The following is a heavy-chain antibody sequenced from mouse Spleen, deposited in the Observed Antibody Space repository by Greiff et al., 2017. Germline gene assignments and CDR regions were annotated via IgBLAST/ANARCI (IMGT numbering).Heavy chain of an antibody. CDR1: GYTFTSYW. V-gene: IGHV1-50*01. Sequence: VQLQQSGAELVKPGASVKLSCKASGYTFTSYWMQWVKQRPGQGLEWIGEIDPSDSYTNYNQKFKGKATLTVDTSSSTAYMQLSSLTSEDSAVYYCATGSSPLDYWGQGTTLTVSS. D-gene: IGHD1-1*01. CDR2: IDPSDSYT. J-gene: IGHJ2*01. CDR3: ATGSSPLDY.